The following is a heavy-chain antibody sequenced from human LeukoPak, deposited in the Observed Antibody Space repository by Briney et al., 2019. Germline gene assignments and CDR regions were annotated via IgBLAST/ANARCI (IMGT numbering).Heavy chain of an antibody. J-gene: IGHJ4*02. CDR1: GFTFSSYA. CDR2: ISGSGGST. Sequence: GGSLRLSCAASGFTFSSYAMSWVRQAPGKGLEWVPAISGSGGSTYYADSVKGRFTISRDNSKNTLYLQMNSLRAEDTAVYYCAKERVYISSTSCFDYWGQGTLVTVSS. D-gene: IGHD2-2*01. V-gene: IGHV3-23*01. CDR3: AKERVYISSTSCFDY.